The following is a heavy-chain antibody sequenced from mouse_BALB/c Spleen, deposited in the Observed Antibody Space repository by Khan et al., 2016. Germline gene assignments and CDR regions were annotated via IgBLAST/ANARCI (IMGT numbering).Heavy chain of an antibody. Sequence: VQLQQPGAELVKPGASVKLSCTASGFNIKDTYMHWVKQRPEHGLEWIGRIDPANGNTKYDPKFQGTATITAATSSITAYLQLSSLTSEDTAVDYCARINAWGQGTTLTVSS. CDR3: ARINA. CDR1: GFNIKDTY. V-gene: IGHV14-3*02. J-gene: IGHJ2*01. CDR2: IDPANGNT.